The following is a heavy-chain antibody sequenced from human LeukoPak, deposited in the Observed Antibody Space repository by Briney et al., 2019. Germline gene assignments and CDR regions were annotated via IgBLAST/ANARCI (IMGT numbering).Heavy chain of an antibody. J-gene: IGHJ5*02. CDR3: ARGLYSYGYVHNWFDP. CDR1: GGSFSGFY. Sequence: SETLSLTCAVYGGSFSGFYWGWIRHPPGKGLGWVGEINHSGSTNYNPSLKSRVTISVDTSKNQFSLKLSSVTAADTAVYYCARGLYSYGYVHNWFDPWGQGTLVTVSS. V-gene: IGHV4-34*01. CDR2: INHSGST. D-gene: IGHD5-18*01.